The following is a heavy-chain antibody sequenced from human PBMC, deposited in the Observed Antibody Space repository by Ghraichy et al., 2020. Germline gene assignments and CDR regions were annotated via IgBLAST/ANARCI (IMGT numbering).Heavy chain of an antibody. CDR3: ARDPEALGIVVPANWFDP. CDR2: ISAYNGDT. D-gene: IGHD2-2*01. CDR1: GYTFTSYG. Sequence: ASVKVSCKASGYTFTSYGISWVRQAPGQGLEWMGWISAYNGDTNYAQKLQGRVTMTTDTSTSTAYMELRSLRSDDTAVYYCARDPEALGIVVPANWFDPWGQGTLVTVSS. V-gene: IGHV1-18*01. J-gene: IGHJ5*02.